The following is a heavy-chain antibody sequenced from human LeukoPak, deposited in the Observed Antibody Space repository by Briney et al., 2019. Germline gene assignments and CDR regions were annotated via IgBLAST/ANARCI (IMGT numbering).Heavy chain of an antibody. Sequence: GGSLSLSCTVSRFTLADYTIDWGRGAPRKGLGWVVFIRSNAYGGTTEYAASVKGRFTISRDDSKSIGYLQMNSLKPEDTALYYCARYRGYFDYWGPGTLVTVSS. J-gene: IGHJ4*02. CDR1: RFTLADYT. V-gene: IGHV3-49*04. CDR3: ARYRGYFDY. CDR2: IRSNAYGGTT. D-gene: IGHD3-10*01.